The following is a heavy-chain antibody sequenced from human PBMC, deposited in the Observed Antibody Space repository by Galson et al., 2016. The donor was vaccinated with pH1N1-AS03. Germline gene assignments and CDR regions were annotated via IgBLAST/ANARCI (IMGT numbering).Heavy chain of an antibody. D-gene: IGHD5-12*01. Sequence: SLRLSCAASEFTFSIYHMSWVRQAPGKGLEWVSYINSRSDTIYHADSVKGRFTISRDNAKNSLYLQMSSLRDDDTAVYYCARDSGYGGTFDNWGQGALVTVSS. CDR3: ARDSGYGGTFDN. J-gene: IGHJ4*02. CDR1: EFTFSIYH. V-gene: IGHV3-48*02. CDR2: INSRSDTI.